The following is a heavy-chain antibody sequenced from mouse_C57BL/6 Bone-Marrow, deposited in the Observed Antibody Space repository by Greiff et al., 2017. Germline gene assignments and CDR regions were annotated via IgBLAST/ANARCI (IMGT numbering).Heavy chain of an antibody. D-gene: IGHD1-1*01. V-gene: IGHV1-19*01. CDR3: ARFFYYYGSSWYFDV. CDR2: INPYNGGT. CDR1: GYTFTDYY. Sequence: VQLQQSGPVLVKPGASVKMSCKASGYTFTDYYMNWVKQSHGKSLEWIGVINPYNGGTSYNQKFKGKATLTVDKSSSTAYMELNSLTSEDSAVYYCARFFYYYGSSWYFDVWGTGTTVTVSS. J-gene: IGHJ1*03.